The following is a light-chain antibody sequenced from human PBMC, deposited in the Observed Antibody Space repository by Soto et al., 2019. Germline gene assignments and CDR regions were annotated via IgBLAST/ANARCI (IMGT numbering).Light chain of an antibody. Sequence: DIQKTQSPSPLSASVGDRATITRQASQNITNYFNWSQQXPGRAPKLLIYDASNFEAGVPSRCGGSGSGNDFTITISRLPPEGIATYYCQQYENIPTFCQGTRLEIK. V-gene: IGKV1-33*01. CDR3: QQYENIPT. J-gene: IGKJ5*01. CDR1: QNITNY. CDR2: DAS.